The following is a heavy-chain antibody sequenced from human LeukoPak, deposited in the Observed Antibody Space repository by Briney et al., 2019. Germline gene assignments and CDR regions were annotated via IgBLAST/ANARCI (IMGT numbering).Heavy chain of an antibody. D-gene: IGHD1-26*01. CDR3: ARDPYSGNYGDYYYYYMDV. CDR2: ITSSSSYI. Sequence: GGSLRLSCVATGFTFNTYNMNWVRQAPGKGLEWVSSITSSSSYIYYADSVKGRFTISRDNAKSSLYLQMNSLRDEDTAVYYCARDPYSGNYGDYYYYYMDVWGKGTTVTISS. CDR1: GFTFNTYN. V-gene: IGHV3-21*01. J-gene: IGHJ6*03.